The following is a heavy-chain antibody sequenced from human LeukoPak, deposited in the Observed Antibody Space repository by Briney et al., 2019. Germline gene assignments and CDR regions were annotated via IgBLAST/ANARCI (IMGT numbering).Heavy chain of an antibody. V-gene: IGHV4-38-2*02. Sequence: PSETLSLTCTVSGYSISSAYYWGWIRQPPGKGLEWIGTIRHSGTTYYNPSLKSRVTISIDSSKNQFSLKLTSVTAADTAVVYCARAEGEIHYRKGSNNWFDPWGQGTLVTVSS. CDR3: ARAEGEIHYRKGSNNWFDP. CDR2: IRHSGTT. CDR1: GYSISSAYY. J-gene: IGHJ5*02. D-gene: IGHD3-10*01.